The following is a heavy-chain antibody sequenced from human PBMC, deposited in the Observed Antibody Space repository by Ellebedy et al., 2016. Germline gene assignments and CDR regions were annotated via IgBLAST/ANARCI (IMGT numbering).Heavy chain of an antibody. CDR2: INHSGST. CDR3: ARDMGSVNGYYYGMDV. Sequence: SETLSLXXAVYGGSFSGYYWSWIRQPPGKGLEWIGEINHSGSTYYNPSLKSRVTISVDTSKNQFSLKLSSVTAADTAVYYCARDMGSVNGYYYGMDVWGQGTTVTVSS. CDR1: GGSFSGYY. J-gene: IGHJ6*02. D-gene: IGHD2-15*01. V-gene: IGHV4-34*09.